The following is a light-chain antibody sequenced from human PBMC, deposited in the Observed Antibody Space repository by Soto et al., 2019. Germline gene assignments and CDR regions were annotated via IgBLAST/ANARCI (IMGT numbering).Light chain of an antibody. CDR1: QRIDSW. Sequence: DIQMTQSPSTLSASVGDRVTITCRASQRIDSWLAWYQQKPGKAPKLLIYKASTLQSGVPSRFSGSGSGTEFTLTISSLQPDDFATYYCQQFSSYPWTFGQGTQVEIK. CDR2: KAS. V-gene: IGKV1-5*03. CDR3: QQFSSYPWT. J-gene: IGKJ1*01.